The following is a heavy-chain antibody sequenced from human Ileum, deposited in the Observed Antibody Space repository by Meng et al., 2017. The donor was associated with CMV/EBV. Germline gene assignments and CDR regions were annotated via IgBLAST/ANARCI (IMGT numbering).Heavy chain of an antibody. D-gene: IGHD2/OR15-2a*01. Sequence: SETLSLTCTVSGGSVSSGSYFWSWIRQPPGRALEWIGYVEDNGRTNYNPSLKSRAIISADTSMNQFSLRLRSVNAADTAVYYCARGEKRSEYYYGLDVWGQGTAVTVSS. CDR1: GGSVSSGSYF. CDR2: VEDNGRT. J-gene: IGHJ6*02. CDR3: ARGEKRSEYYYGLDV. V-gene: IGHV4-61*01.